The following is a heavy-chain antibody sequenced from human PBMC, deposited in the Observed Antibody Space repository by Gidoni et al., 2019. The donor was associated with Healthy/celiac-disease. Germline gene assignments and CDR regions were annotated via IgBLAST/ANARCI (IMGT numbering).Heavy chain of an antibody. Sequence: MGWINPNSGGTNYAQKFQGRVTMTRDTSISTAYMELSRLRSDDTAVYYCASHCRKDIVVVPAALYYYYYGMDVWGQGTTVTVSS. D-gene: IGHD2-2*01. V-gene: IGHV1-2*02. CDR3: ASHCRKDIVVVPAALYYYYYGMDV. CDR2: INPNSGGT. J-gene: IGHJ6*02.